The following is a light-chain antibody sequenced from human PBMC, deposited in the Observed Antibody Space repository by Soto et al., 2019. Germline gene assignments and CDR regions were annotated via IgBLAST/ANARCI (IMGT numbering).Light chain of an antibody. CDR2: GAS. V-gene: IGKV3-20*01. Sequence: EIVVTQSPGTLSLSPGERATLSCRASQSVTNDYVAWYQRKPGQAPRLLIYGASYRATDIPRRFSGSGSGTDFTLTITRLEPEDFAVYYCQQYGSSPPTFGQGTKVEIK. J-gene: IGKJ1*01. CDR1: QSVTNDY. CDR3: QQYGSSPPT.